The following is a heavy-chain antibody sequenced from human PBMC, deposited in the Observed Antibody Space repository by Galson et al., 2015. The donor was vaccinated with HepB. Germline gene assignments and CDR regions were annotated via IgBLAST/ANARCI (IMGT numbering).Heavy chain of an antibody. J-gene: IGHJ3*02. V-gene: IGHV3-53*01. D-gene: IGHD5-24*01. CDR2: IYSGGST. CDR1: GFTVSSNY. Sequence: SLRLSCAASGFTVSSNYMSWVRQAPGKGLEWVSVIYSGGSTYYADSVKGRFTISRDNSKNTLYLQMNSLRAEDTAVYYCARDHSLQFGHAFEIWGQGTMVTVSS. CDR3: ARDHSLQFGHAFEI.